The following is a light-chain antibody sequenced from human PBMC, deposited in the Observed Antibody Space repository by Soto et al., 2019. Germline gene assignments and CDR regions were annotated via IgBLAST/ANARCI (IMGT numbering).Light chain of an antibody. V-gene: IGLV1-47*01. J-gene: IGLJ1*01. CDR3: AAWDDSLSGYV. CDR2: RNN. CDR1: SSNIGSNY. Sequence: QAVVTQPPSASGTHGPRVTISCSGSSSNIGSNYVYWYQQLPGTAPKLLIYRNNQRPSGVPDRFSGSKSGTSASLAISGLRSEDEADYYCAAWDDSLSGYVFGTGTKLTVL.